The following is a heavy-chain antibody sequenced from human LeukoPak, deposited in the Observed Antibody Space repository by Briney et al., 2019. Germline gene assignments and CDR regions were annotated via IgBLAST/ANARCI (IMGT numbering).Heavy chain of an antibody. J-gene: IGHJ4*02. D-gene: IGHD4-17*01. Sequence: GRSLRLSCAASGFTFSSYGMHWVRQAPGKGLEWVAVISYDGSNKYYADSVKGRFTISRDNSKNTLYLQMNSLRAEDTAVYYCAKEMTTVTTFSLDYWGQGTLVTVPS. V-gene: IGHV3-30*18. CDR1: GFTFSSYG. CDR3: AKEMTTVTTFSLDY. CDR2: ISYDGSNK.